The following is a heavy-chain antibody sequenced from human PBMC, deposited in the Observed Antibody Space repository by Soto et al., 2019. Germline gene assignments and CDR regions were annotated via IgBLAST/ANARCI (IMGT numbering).Heavy chain of an antibody. CDR3: ARLDTAMANTVYYYYGMDV. CDR2: IIPIFGTA. Sequence: SVKVSCKASGGTFSSYAISWVRQAPGQGLEWMGGIIPIFGTANYAQKFQGRVTITADKSTSTAYMELSSLRSEDTAVYYCARLDTAMANTVYYYYGMDVWGQGTKVTFSS. D-gene: IGHD5-18*01. V-gene: IGHV1-69*06. CDR1: GGTFSSYA. J-gene: IGHJ6*02.